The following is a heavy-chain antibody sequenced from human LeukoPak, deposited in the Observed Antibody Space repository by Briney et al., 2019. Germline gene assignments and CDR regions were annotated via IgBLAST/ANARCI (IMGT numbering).Heavy chain of an antibody. CDR1: GYTFTSYG. Sequence: ASVMVSCKTSGYTFTSYGISWVRQAPGQRLEWMGWISAYNGNTNYAQKVQGRVTMTTDTSTSTAYMELRSLRSDDTAVYYCARGLQENLAWLTAFSAFDIWGQGTMVTVSS. V-gene: IGHV1-18*01. D-gene: IGHD6-19*01. CDR3: ARGLQENLAWLTAFSAFDI. J-gene: IGHJ3*02. CDR2: ISAYNGNT.